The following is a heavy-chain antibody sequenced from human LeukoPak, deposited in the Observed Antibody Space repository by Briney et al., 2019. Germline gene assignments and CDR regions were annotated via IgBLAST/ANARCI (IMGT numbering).Heavy chain of an antibody. CDR2: IYTSGST. CDR3: ARTIVGATVYFDY. CDR1: GGSISSGSYY. V-gene: IGHV4-61*02. Sequence: SETLSLTCTVSGGSISSGSYYWSWIRQPAGKGLEWIGCIYTSGSTNYNPSLKSRVSIPVDTSKNQFSLRLSSVTAADTAVYYCARTIVGATVYFDYWGQGILVTVSS. J-gene: IGHJ4*02. D-gene: IGHD1-26*01.